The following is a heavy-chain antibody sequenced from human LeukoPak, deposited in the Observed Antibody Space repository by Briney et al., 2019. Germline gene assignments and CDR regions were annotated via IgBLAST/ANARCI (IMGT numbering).Heavy chain of an antibody. Sequence: ASVKVSCKASGGTFTGYYMHWVRQAPGQGLEWMGWINPNSGGTYYAQKFQGRVSMTRDTSISTAYMELSSLRSDDTAVYYCYYRVSSGYLTWGQGTLVAVSS. CDR3: YYRVSSGYLT. J-gene: IGHJ4*02. V-gene: IGHV1-2*02. CDR1: GGTFTGYY. CDR2: INPNSGGT. D-gene: IGHD3-22*01.